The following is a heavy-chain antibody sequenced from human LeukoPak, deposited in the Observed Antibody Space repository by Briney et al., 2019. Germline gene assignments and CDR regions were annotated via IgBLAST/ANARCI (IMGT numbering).Heavy chain of an antibody. V-gene: IGHV3-33*01. CDR1: GFTFSSYG. CDR3: ARDGDYYDSSGRLDY. CDR2: IWYDGSNK. J-gene: IGHJ4*02. D-gene: IGHD3-22*01. Sequence: PGGSLRLSCAASGFTFSSYGMHWVRQAPGKGLEWVAVIWYDGSNKYYADSVKGRFTISRDNSKNTLYLQVNSLRAEDTAVYYCARDGDYYDSSGRLDYWGQGTLVTVSS.